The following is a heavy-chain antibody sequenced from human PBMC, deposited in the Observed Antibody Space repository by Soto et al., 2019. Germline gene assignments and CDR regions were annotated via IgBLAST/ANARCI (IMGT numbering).Heavy chain of an antibody. D-gene: IGHD3-10*01. CDR2: INDSGDI. J-gene: IGHJ6*03. CDR3: ARGLILWFGELSRRGGYYSYMDV. Sequence: QVQLQQWGAGLLKPSETLSLTCAVYGGSFSGYQWSWIRQTPGKELEWIGGINDSGDINDNPYLKSRVTILVDSPKKQISLRLSSVTAADTAVYYCARGLILWFGELSRRGGYYSYMDVWGKGTTVTVSS. V-gene: IGHV4-34*01. CDR1: GGSFSGYQ.